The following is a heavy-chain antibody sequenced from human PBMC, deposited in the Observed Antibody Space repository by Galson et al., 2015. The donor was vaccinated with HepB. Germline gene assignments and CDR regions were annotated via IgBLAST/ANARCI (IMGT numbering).Heavy chain of an antibody. V-gene: IGHV1-18*04. CDR1: GYTFTSYG. CDR3: ARGPYCSSTSCRRGNYGMDA. D-gene: IGHD2-2*01. J-gene: IGHJ6*02. CDR2: ISAYNGNT. Sequence: SVKVSCKASGYTFTSYGISWVRQAPGQGLKWMGWISAYNGNTNYAQKLQGRVTMTTDTSTSTAYMELRSLRSDDTAVYYCARGPYCSSTSCRRGNYGMDAWGQGTTVTVSS.